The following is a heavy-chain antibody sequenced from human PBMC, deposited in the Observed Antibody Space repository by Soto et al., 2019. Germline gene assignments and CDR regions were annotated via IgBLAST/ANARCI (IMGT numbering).Heavy chain of an antibody. V-gene: IGHV4-59*01. CDR2: IYYSGST. D-gene: IGHD4-17*01. J-gene: IGHJ4*02. CDR1: GGSISSYY. CDR3: ARGWSAVTTFDY. Sequence: SETLSLTCTVSGGSISSYYWSWIRQPPGKGLEWIGYIYYSGSTNYNPSLKSRVTTSVDTSKNQFSLKLSSVTAADTAVYYCARGWSAVTTFDYWGQGTLVTVSS.